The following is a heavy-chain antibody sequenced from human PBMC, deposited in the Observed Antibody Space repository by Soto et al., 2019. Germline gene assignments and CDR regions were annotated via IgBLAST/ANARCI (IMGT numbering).Heavy chain of an antibody. CDR2: ISFDGTNK. J-gene: IGHJ4*02. D-gene: IGHD3-10*01. CDR3: GRDRRFGNGYKLGFDY. CDR1: GFTFSSYA. Sequence: QVQLVESGGDVVQPGRSLRLSCAASGFTFSSYAMHWVRQAPGKGLEWVAFISFDGTNKYYADPVKDRFTVSRDNSKNTLFVQMNSLRAEDTAVYYCGRDRRFGNGYKLGFDYWGQGTLVTVSS. V-gene: IGHV3-30-3*01.